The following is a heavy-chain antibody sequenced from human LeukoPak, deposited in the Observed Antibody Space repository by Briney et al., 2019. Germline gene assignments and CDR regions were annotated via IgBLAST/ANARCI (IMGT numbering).Heavy chain of an antibody. D-gene: IGHD2-21*02. V-gene: IGHV1-69*01. CDR3: AREAYCGGDCAFDI. Sequence: SSVKVSCKASGGTFSSYAISWVRQAPGQGLEWMGGISLIFGTANYAQKFQGRVTITADESTRTAYMELSSLRSEDTAVYYCAREAYCGGDCAFDIWGQGTMVTVSS. CDR2: ISLIFGTA. J-gene: IGHJ3*02. CDR1: GGTFSSYA.